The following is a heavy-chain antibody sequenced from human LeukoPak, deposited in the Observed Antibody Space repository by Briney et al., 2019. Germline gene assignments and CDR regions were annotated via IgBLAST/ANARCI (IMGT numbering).Heavy chain of an antibody. CDR2: IIPIFGTA. CDR1: GGTFSSYA. CDR3: ARFLATSDYGDYGDTGY. V-gene: IGHV1-69*05. Sequence: ASVKVSCKASGGTFSSYAISWVRQAPGQGLEWMGGIIPIFGTANYAQKFQGRVPITTDESTSTAYMELSSLRPEDTAVYYCARFLATSDYGDYGDTGYWGQGTLVTVSS. J-gene: IGHJ4*02. D-gene: IGHD4-17*01.